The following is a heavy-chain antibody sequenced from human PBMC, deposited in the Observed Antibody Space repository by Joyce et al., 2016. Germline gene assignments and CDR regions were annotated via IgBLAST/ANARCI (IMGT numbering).Heavy chain of an antibody. D-gene: IGHD7-27*01. V-gene: IGHV4-4*02. CDR1: GDSINTSNR. J-gene: IGHJ4*02. CDR3: ANMGIRDY. CDR2: ISQSGST. Sequence: QVQLQESGPGLVKPSGTLSLTCAVSGDSINTSNRWTWVRQSPGKGLEWIGEISQSGSTNHNPPLKSRVSMSIDKSKNQFSLRLSAVTAADTAVYYCANMGIRDYWGQGTLVTVSS.